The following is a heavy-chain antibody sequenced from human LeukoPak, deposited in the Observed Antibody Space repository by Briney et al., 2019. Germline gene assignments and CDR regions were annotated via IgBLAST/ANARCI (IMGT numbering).Heavy chain of an antibody. CDR2: IASKTYGGTA. CDR1: GFTFCDYA. J-gene: IGHJ4*02. V-gene: IGHV3-49*04. Sequence: GGSLRLSCTASGFTFCDYAMTWVRQAPGKGLEWVGFIASKTYGGTAEYAASVKGRFTISRDDSKSIAYLQMNSLKTEDTAVYFCSRGQTPYYWGQGTLVTVSS. CDR3: SRGQTPYY.